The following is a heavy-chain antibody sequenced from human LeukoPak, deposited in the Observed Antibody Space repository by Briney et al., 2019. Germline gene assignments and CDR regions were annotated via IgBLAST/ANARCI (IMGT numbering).Heavy chain of an antibody. D-gene: IGHD3-3*01. J-gene: IGHJ5*02. CDR3: ARDHYDFWSGSVVWFDP. Sequence: ASVKVSCKASGYTFTGYYMHWVRQAPGQGLEWMGWINPNSGGTNYAQKFQGRVTMTRDTPISTAYMELSRLRSDDTAVYYCARDHYDFWSGSVVWFDPWGQGTLVTVSS. CDR1: GYTFTGYY. V-gene: IGHV1-2*02. CDR2: INPNSGGT.